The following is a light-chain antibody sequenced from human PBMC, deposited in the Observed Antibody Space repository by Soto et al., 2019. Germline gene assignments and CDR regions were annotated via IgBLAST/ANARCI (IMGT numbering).Light chain of an antibody. CDR3: QQYNRSPWT. V-gene: IGKV1-5*01. CDR2: YAS. J-gene: IGKJ1*01. Sequence: DIQMTQSPSTLSASVGDRVTITCRASQSISNWLAWYRQKPGKAPKLLIYYASSLASGVPTRFSGSGSGTEYTLTISSLQPVDFATYYCQQYNRSPWTFGQGTKVEIK. CDR1: QSISNW.